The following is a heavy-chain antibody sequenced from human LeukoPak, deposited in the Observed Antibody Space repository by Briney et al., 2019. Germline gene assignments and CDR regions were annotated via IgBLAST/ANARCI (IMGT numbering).Heavy chain of an antibody. J-gene: IGHJ6*02. V-gene: IGHV1-18*01. CDR2: ISAYNGNT. CDR1: GYTFASYG. CDR3: ARWTVVPAAGYYYYGMDV. Sequence: ASVKVSCKASGYTFASYGISWVRQAPGQGLEWMGWISAYNGNTNYAQKLQGRVTMTTDTSTSTAYMELRSLRSDDTAVYYCARWTVVPAAGYYYYGMDVWGQGTTVTVSS. D-gene: IGHD2-2*01.